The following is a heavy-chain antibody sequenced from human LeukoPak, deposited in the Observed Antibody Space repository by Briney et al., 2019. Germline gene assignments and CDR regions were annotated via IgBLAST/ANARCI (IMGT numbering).Heavy chain of an antibody. CDR2: IYTSGST. CDR1: GGSISSGSYY. CDR3: ARDSYYYGSGSLRFDY. Sequence: SQTLSLTCTVSGGSISSGSYYWSWIRQPAGKGLEWIGRIYTSGSTNYNPSLKSRVTISVDTSKNQFSLKLSSVTAADTAVYYCARDSYYYGSGSLRFDYWGQGTLVTVSS. D-gene: IGHD3-10*01. J-gene: IGHJ4*02. V-gene: IGHV4-61*02.